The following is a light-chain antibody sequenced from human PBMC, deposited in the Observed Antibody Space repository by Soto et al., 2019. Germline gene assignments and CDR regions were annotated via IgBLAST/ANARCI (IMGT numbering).Light chain of an antibody. J-gene: IGLJ2*01. V-gene: IGLV2-23*01. CDR1: SRDVGSYNL. CDR3: CSYAGSSTSVV. Sequence: QSALTQPASVSGSPGQSITSSCTGTSRDVGSYNLVSWYQQHPGKAPKLMIYEGSKRPSGVSNRFSGSKSGNTASLTISGLQAEDEADYYCCSYAGSSTSVVFGGGTQLTVL. CDR2: EGS.